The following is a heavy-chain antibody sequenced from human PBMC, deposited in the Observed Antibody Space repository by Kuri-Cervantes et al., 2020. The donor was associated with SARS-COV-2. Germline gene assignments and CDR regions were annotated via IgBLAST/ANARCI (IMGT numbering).Heavy chain of an antibody. CDR1: GFIVSSSY. D-gene: IGHD2-8*01. Sequence: ETLSLTCAASGFIVSSSYMSWVRQAPGKGLEWVSIIYAGGGTYYADSVKGQFTISRDISKNTVLLQMNRLRPEDTAVYYCARSCTYARCSEYFQHWGQGTLVTVSS. J-gene: IGHJ1*01. CDR2: IYAGGGT. V-gene: IGHV3-66*02. CDR3: ARSCTYARCSEYFQH.